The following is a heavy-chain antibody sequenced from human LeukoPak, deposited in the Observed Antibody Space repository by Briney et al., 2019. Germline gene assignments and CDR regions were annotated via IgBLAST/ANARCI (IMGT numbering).Heavy chain of an antibody. CDR3: ARDTAVDSSGWATYYMDV. J-gene: IGHJ6*03. CDR2: IYYSGST. D-gene: IGHD6-19*01. V-gene: IGHV4-30-4*08. Sequence: SETLSLTCTVCGGSISSGDYYWSWIRQPPGKGLEWIGYIYYSGSTYYNPSLKSRVTISVDTSKNQFSLKLSSVTAADTAVYYCARDTAVDSSGWATYYMDVWGKGTTVTVSS. CDR1: GGSISSGDYY.